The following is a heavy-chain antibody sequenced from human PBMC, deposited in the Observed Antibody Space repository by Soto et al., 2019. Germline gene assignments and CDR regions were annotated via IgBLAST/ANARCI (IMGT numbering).Heavy chain of an antibody. CDR1: GGSFSSHT. J-gene: IGHJ6*02. V-gene: IGHV1-69*02. CDR3: GISRYDSNLYYHGTDV. D-gene: IGHD3-22*01. CDR2: TIPVLDIT. Sequence: QVQLVQSGAEVKKPGSSLKVSCKASGGSFSSHTISWVRLAPGQGLEWMGRTIPVLDITNYAQNFQGRVTPTADKSTGTASMERSSLRSEDTAVDYCGISRYDSNLYYHGTDVWGQGTTVTVSS.